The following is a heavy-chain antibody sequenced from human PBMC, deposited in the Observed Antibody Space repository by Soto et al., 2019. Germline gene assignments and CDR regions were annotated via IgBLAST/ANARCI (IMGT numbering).Heavy chain of an antibody. CDR1: GFIFNNYA. V-gene: IGHV3-23*01. CDR3: VKDPNGDYVGGFEF. J-gene: IGHJ3*01. Sequence: PGGSLRLSCAASGFIFNNYAMSWVRQAPGKGLEWVSGISASGSRTFYADSVKGRFTVSRDFSKNTLSLQMDSLRAEDTAVYFCVKDPNGDYVGGFEFWGPGTMVTVSS. CDR2: ISASGSRT. D-gene: IGHD4-17*01.